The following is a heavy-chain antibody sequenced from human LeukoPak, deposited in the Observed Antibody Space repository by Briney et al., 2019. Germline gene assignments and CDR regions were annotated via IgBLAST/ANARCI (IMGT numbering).Heavy chain of an antibody. CDR2: FDPEDGET. CDR1: GYTLTELS. CDR3: ATGRDLIYYYYGMDV. J-gene: IGHJ6*02. D-gene: IGHD2-21*02. V-gene: IGHV1-24*01. Sequence: ASVKVSCKVSGYTLTELSMHWVRQAPGKGLEWMGGFDPEDGETIYAQKFQGRVTVTEDTSTDTAYMELSSLRSEDTAVYYCATGRDLIYYYYGMDVWGQGTTVTVSS.